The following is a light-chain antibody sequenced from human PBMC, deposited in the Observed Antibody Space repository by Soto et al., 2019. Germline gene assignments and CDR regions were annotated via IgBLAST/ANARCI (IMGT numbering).Light chain of an antibody. Sequence: EIVLTQSPGTLSLSPGERATLSCRASQRVSSTYLAWYQQKPGQAPRLLIYGASSRATGIPDRFSGSGSGTGFTLTISRLEPEEFAVDYCQQYGTSRWTFGQGTKVESK. CDR2: GAS. CDR1: QRVSSTY. CDR3: QQYGTSRWT. V-gene: IGKV3-20*01. J-gene: IGKJ1*01.